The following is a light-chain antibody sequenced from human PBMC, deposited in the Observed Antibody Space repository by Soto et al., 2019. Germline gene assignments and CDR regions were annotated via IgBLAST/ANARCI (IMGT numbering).Light chain of an antibody. CDR2: DVI. CDR3: NSYAGSNNWV. J-gene: IGLJ3*02. CDR1: SSDVGGYNY. V-gene: IGLV2-8*01. Sequence: QSALTQPPSGSGSPGQSVSISCAGTSSDVGGYNYVSWYQQHPGKAPKLMIYDVIKRPSGVPDRFSGSKSGNTASLTVSGLQAEDEADYYCNSYAGSNNWVFDGGTKLTVL.